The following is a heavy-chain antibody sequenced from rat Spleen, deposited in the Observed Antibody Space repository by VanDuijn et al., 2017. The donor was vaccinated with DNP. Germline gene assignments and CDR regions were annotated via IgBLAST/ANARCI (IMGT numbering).Heavy chain of an antibody. J-gene: IGHJ2*01. Sequence: EVQLVESGGGLVQPGRSLKLSCAASGFTFSDYNMAWVRQAPKKGLEWVATISYDGTTTYYGDSVKGRFTISRDNAKSTLYLQMNSLRSEDMATYYCTKAGGYSPWYFDYWGQGVMVTVSS. V-gene: IGHV5-7*01. CDR3: TKAGGYSPWYFDY. CDR1: GFTFSDYN. CDR2: ISYDGTTT. D-gene: IGHD1-11*01.